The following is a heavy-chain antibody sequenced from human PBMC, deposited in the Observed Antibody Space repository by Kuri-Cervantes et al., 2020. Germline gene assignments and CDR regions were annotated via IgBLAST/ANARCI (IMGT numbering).Heavy chain of an antibody. CDR1: GFTFSSYW. J-gene: IGHJ6*02. Sequence: GGSLRLSCAASGFTFSSYWMSWVRQAPGKGLEWVANIKQDGSEKYYVDSVKGRFTISRDNAKNSLYLQMNSLRAEDTAVYYCARDHARAVELERPHPIRGSGLYGMDVWGQGTTVTGSS. V-gene: IGHV3-7*01. CDR3: ARDHARAVELERPHPIRGSGLYGMDV. CDR2: IKQDGSEK. D-gene: IGHD1-1*01.